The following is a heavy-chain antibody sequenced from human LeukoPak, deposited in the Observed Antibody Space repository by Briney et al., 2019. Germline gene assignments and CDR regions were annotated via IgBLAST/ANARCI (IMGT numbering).Heavy chain of an antibody. J-gene: IGHJ4*02. Sequence: ASVKVSCKAAGYTFTGYYMRWVRQAPGQGLEWMGWINPNSGGTNYAQKFQGWVTMTRDTSISTAYMELSRLRSDDTAVYYCAREGKDDHFDYWGQGTLVTVSS. CDR2: INPNSGGT. V-gene: IGHV1-2*04. D-gene: IGHD5-24*01. CDR3: AREGKDDHFDY. CDR1: GYTFTGYY.